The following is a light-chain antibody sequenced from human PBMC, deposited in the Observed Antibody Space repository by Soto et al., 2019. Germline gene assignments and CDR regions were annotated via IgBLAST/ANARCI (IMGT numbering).Light chain of an antibody. Sequence: QSVLTQPPSVSGAPGQRVTISCTGSSSNIGAGYDVHWYQQLPGTAPKLLIYGNSNRPSGVPDRFSGSKSGTSASLAITGLQAEEEADYYCQSYDSSLSGSVVFGGGTKLT. CDR3: QSYDSSLSGSVV. CDR1: SSNIGAGYD. CDR2: GNS. V-gene: IGLV1-40*01. J-gene: IGLJ2*01.